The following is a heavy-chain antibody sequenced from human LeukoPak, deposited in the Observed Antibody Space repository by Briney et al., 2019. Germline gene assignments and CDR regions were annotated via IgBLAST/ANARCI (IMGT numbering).Heavy chain of an antibody. J-gene: IGHJ4*02. CDR1: GFTFSSYA. CDR2: ISYDGSNK. CDR3: ARAYGSGSYYSY. V-gene: IGHV3-30*04. D-gene: IGHD3-10*01. Sequence: GGSLRLSCAASGFTFSSYAMHWVRQAPGKGLEWVAVISYDGSNKYYADSVKGRFTISRDNPKNTMNLQMNSLRTEDTAVYYCARAYGSGSYYSYWGQGTLVTVSS.